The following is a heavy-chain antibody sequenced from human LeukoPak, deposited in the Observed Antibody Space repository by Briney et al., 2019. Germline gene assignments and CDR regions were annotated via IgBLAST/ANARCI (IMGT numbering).Heavy chain of an antibody. CDR3: ARTYDFGRGPPGDAFDN. V-gene: IGHV3-11*06. D-gene: IGHD3-3*01. Sequence: GGSLRLSCAASGFTFSDYYMSWIRQAPGKGLEWLSYIDARSGITYYADSVQGRFTISRDDARESVSLQMDGLRVDDTAVYYCARTYDFGRGPPGDAFDNWGPGTWVIVSA. J-gene: IGHJ3*02. CDR1: GFTFSDYY. CDR2: IDARSGIT.